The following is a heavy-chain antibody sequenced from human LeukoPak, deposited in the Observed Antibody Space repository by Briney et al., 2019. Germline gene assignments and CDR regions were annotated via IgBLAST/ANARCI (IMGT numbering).Heavy chain of an antibody. Sequence: SETLSLTCTVSGGSVSSGSYYWSWIRQPPGKGPEWIGYIYYSGSTNYNPSLKSRVTMSVDTSKNLFSPKVSSVTAADTAVYYCAGGRSNYYGMDVWGQGTTVTVSS. J-gene: IGHJ6*02. CDR3: AGGRSNYYGMDV. D-gene: IGHD1-26*01. CDR1: GGSVSSGSYY. V-gene: IGHV4-61*01. CDR2: IYYSGST.